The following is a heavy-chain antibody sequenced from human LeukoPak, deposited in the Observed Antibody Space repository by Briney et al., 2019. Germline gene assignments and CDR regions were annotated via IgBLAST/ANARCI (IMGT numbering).Heavy chain of an antibody. D-gene: IGHD3-3*01. CDR3: AIYFRGGITIFGVVCDY. J-gene: IGHJ4*02. CDR2: INWSGGST. Sequence: GGSLRLSCAASGFTFDDYGMSWVRQAPGKGLEWVSGINWSGGSTGYADSVKGRFTISRDNAKNSLYLQMNSLRAEDTALYYCAIYFRGGITIFGVVCDYWGQGTLVTVSS. V-gene: IGHV3-20*04. CDR1: GFTFDDYG.